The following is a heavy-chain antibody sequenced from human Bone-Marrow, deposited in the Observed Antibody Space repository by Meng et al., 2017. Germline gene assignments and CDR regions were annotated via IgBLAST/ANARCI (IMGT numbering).Heavy chain of an antibody. CDR1: GGSISSYY. Sequence: ESLKISCTVSGGSISSYYWSWIRQPPGKGLEWIGYIYYSGSTNYNPSLKSRVTISVDTSKNQFSLKLSSVTAADTAVYYCARGYCSGGSCHDYWGQGTLVTVSS. CDR2: IYYSGST. D-gene: IGHD2-15*01. J-gene: IGHJ4*02. V-gene: IGHV4-59*01. CDR3: ARGYCSGGSCHDY.